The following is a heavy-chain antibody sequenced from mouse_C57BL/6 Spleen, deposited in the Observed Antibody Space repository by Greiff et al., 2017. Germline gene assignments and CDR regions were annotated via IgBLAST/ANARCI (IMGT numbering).Heavy chain of an antibody. D-gene: IGHD2-4*01. V-gene: IGHV1-19*01. Sequence: EVQLQQSGPVLVKPGASVKMSCKASGYTFTDYYMNWVKQSHGKSLEWIGVINPYNGGTSYNQKFKGKATLTVDKSSSTAYMELNSLTSEDSAVYYCAVYYDYGHAYFYYWGQGTTLTVSS. CDR3: AVYYDYGHAYFYY. CDR1: GYTFTDYY. CDR2: INPYNGGT. J-gene: IGHJ2*01.